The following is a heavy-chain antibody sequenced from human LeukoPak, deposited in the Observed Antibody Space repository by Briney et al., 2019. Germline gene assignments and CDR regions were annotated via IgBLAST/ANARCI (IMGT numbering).Heavy chain of an antibody. CDR3: AREGCSGGSCPNYYYYYMDV. D-gene: IGHD2-15*01. CDR2: IIPILGTA. Sequence: GASVKVSCKASGYTFTSYAISWVRQAPGQGLEWMGGIIPILGTANYAQKFQGRVTITTDESTSTAYMELSGLRSEDTAVYYCAREGCSGGSCPNYYYYYMDVRGKGTTVTVSS. J-gene: IGHJ6*03. V-gene: IGHV1-69*05. CDR1: GYTFTSYA.